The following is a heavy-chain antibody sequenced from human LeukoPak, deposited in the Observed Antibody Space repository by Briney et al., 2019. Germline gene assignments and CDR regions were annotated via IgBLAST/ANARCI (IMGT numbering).Heavy chain of an antibody. Sequence: GGSLRLSCAASGFTFSSYSMHWLRQAPGKGLAYVSAISSNGDNTYYAGSVKGRFTISRDNSKNTLYLQMGSLRVEDMGVYYCAREVDRVFDYRGQGNLVTVSS. J-gene: IGHJ4*02. V-gene: IGHV3-64*02. CDR1: GFTFSSYS. D-gene: IGHD2-2*01. CDR2: ISSNGDNT. CDR3: AREVDRVFDY.